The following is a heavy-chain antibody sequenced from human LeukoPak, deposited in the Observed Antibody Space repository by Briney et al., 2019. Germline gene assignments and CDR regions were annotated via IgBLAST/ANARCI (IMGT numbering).Heavy chain of an antibody. CDR1: GGSINSHSYY. J-gene: IGHJ4*02. CDR3: VRHTSTNTGYFDS. V-gene: IGHV4-39*01. CDR2: VYYDGTS. Sequence: SETLSLTCTVSGGSINSHSYYWGWIRQPPGKGLEWIGSVYYDGTSYSNPSLKSRVAVFVDTSRDQFSLDLSFVTAADTALYYCVRHTSTNTGYFDSCGQGTLVSVSS. D-gene: IGHD5-24*01.